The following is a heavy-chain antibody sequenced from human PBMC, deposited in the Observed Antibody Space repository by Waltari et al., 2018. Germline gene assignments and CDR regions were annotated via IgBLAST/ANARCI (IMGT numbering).Heavy chain of an antibody. J-gene: IGHJ4*02. Sequence: QVQLVQSGAEVKKPGASVKVSCKASGYTFTGYYMPWVRQAPGQGLEWMGWSNPNSGGTNYAEKFQGRVTMTRDTAISTAYMELSRLRSDDTAVYYCARDRDYGDYLLYYFDYWGQGTLVTVSS. CDR3: ARDRDYGDYLLYYFDY. D-gene: IGHD4-17*01. CDR1: GYTFTGYY. V-gene: IGHV1-2*02. CDR2: SNPNSGGT.